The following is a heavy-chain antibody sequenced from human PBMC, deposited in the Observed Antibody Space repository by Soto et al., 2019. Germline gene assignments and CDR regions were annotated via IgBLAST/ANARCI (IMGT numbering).Heavy chain of an antibody. CDR2: INPSGGST. Sequence: ASVKVSCKASGYTFTSYYMHWVRQAPGQGLEWMGIINPSGGSTSYAQKFQGRVTMTRDTSTSTVYMELSSLRSEDTAVYYCARGGIVVVPAAESYGMDVWGKGTAVPVSS. J-gene: IGHJ6*04. D-gene: IGHD2-2*01. V-gene: IGHV1-46*01. CDR3: ARGGIVVVPAAESYGMDV. CDR1: GYTFTSYY.